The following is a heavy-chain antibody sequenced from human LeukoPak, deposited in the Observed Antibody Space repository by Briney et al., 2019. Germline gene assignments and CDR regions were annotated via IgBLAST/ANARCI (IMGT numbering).Heavy chain of an antibody. D-gene: IGHD2-21*02. CDR3: ASYIVVVTAIRPLDY. Sequence: SVKVSCKASGGTFSSYAIDWVRQAPGQGLEWMGGIIPIFGTANYAQKFQGRVTITADESTSTAYMELSSLRSEDTAVYYCASYIVVVTAIRPLDYWGQGTLVTVSS. CDR2: IIPIFGTA. CDR1: GGTFSSYA. J-gene: IGHJ4*02. V-gene: IGHV1-69*01.